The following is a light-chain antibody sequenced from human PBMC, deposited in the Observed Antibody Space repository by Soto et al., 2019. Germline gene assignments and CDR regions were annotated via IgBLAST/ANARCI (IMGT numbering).Light chain of an antibody. Sequence: QSSMGQPAAVSGSPGHSITISCTGTSSDVGAYNYVSWYQHHPGKVPKLLIYEVTNRPSGVSDRFSGSKSGNTASLTISGLQAEDEADYYCSSKRDSSTLFVFGTGTKVTVL. J-gene: IGLJ1*01. CDR2: EVT. CDR1: SSDVGAYNY. CDR3: SSKRDSSTLFV. V-gene: IGLV2-14*01.